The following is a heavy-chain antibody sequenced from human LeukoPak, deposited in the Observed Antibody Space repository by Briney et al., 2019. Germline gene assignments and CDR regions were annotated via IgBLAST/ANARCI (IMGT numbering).Heavy chain of an antibody. Sequence: SETLSLTCTVSGGSVSSGSYYWSWIRQPPGKGLEWIGYIYYSGSTNYNPSLKSRVTISVDTSKNQFSLKLSSVTAADTAVYYCARRYYYDSSGYSSFDYWGQGTLVIVSS. J-gene: IGHJ4*02. CDR2: IYYSGST. CDR3: ARRYYYDSSGYSSFDY. V-gene: IGHV4-61*01. CDR1: GGSVSSGSYY. D-gene: IGHD3-22*01.